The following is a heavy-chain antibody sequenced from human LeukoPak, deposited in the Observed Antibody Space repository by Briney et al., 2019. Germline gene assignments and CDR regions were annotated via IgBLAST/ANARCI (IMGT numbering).Heavy chain of an antibody. CDR2: ISSGGSVI. D-gene: IGHD6-19*01. Sequence: PGGSLRLSCAASGFTFSSYEMKWVRQAPGKGLEWVSYISSGGSVIHYADSVKGRFTISRDNAKNSLFLQMNSLRAEDMAVYYCARDGAVAGSENDYWGQGTLVTVAS. J-gene: IGHJ4*02. CDR3: ARDGAVAGSENDY. CDR1: GFTFSSYE. V-gene: IGHV3-48*03.